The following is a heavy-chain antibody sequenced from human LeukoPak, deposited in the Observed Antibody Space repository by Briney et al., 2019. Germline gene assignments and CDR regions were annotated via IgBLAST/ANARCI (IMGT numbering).Heavy chain of an antibody. CDR1: GLTFSSYS. D-gene: IGHD6-13*01. V-gene: IGHV3-21*01. J-gene: IGHJ4*02. CDR2: ISSSSSYI. Sequence: GGSLRLSCAASGLTFSSYSMNWVRQAPGKGLEWVSSISSSSSYIYYADSVKGRFTISRDNAKNSLYLQMNSLRAEDTAVYYCASRIAAAGTIDYWGQGTLVTVSS. CDR3: ASRIAAAGTIDY.